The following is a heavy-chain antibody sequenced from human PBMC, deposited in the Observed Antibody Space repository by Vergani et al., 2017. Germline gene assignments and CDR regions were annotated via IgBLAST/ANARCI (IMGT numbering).Heavy chain of an antibody. CDR2: INPNSGGT. J-gene: IGHJ4*02. D-gene: IGHD3-10*01. Sequence: QVQLVQSAAEVKKPGASLKVSCLASGYTSTGDSMHWVRQAPGQGLEWMGWINPNSGGTNYAQKFQGRVTMTRRTSISTAYVELSRLRSDDTAVYYWARDLYGAGSYLWGQGTLVTVSS. V-gene: IGHV1-2*02. CDR3: ARDLYGAGSYL. CDR1: GYTSTGDS.